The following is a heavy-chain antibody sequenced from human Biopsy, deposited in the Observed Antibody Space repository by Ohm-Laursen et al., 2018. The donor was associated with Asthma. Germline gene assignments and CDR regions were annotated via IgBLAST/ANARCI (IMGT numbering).Heavy chain of an antibody. D-gene: IGHD1-26*01. Sequence: SLRLSCAASGFTFDDYAMHWVRQAPGKGLEWVSGISWNSGSTGYAHSVKGRFTISRDKAKNSLYLQMNSLRAEDTALYYCAKGEWELLEANFDYWGQGTLVTVSS. CDR1: GFTFDDYA. CDR2: ISWNSGST. CDR3: AKGEWELLEANFDY. V-gene: IGHV3-9*01. J-gene: IGHJ4*02.